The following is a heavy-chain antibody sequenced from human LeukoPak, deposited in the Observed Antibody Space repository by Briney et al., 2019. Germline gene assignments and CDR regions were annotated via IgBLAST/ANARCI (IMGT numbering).Heavy chain of an antibody. CDR3: ARAQGRCSGSSPDY. CDR2: IYYSGST. CDR1: GGSISSYY. J-gene: IGHJ4*02. V-gene: IGHV4-59*01. Sequence: PSETLSLTCTVSGGSISSYYWSWIRQPPVKGLEWIGYIYYSGSTNYNPSLKSRVTISVDTSKNQFSLKLSSVTAADTAVYYCARAQGRCSGSSPDYWGQGTLVTVSS. D-gene: IGHD3-10*02.